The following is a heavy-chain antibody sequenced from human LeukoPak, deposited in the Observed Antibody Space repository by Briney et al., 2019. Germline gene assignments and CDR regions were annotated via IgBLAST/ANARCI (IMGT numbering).Heavy chain of an antibody. CDR2: VSSDGSIK. CDR3: ARGYSSSWLGYFDY. CDR1: GFTFSSYG. Sequence: QPGGSLRLSCVASGFTFSSYGIHWVRQAPGKGLEWVAVVSSDGSIKYNADSVKGRFTISRDTSKDTVYLQMNSLGAEDTAFYYCARGYSSSWLGYFDYWGQGTLVTVSS. D-gene: IGHD6-13*01. V-gene: IGHV3-30*03. J-gene: IGHJ4*02.